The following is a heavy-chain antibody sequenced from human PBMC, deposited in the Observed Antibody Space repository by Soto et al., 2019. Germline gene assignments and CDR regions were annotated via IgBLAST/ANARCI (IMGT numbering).Heavy chain of an antibody. Sequence: GESLKISCKGSGYSFTSYWIGWVRQMPGKGLEWMGIIYPGDSDTRYSPSFQGQVTISADKSISTAYLQWSSLKASDTAMYYCDSIGLRSSGYSKNYYYYYGMAVWAQRTTV. CDR2: IYPGDSDT. CDR1: GYSFTSYW. J-gene: IGHJ6*02. V-gene: IGHV5-51*01. CDR3: DSIGLRSSGYSKNYYYYYGMAV. D-gene: IGHD3-22*01.